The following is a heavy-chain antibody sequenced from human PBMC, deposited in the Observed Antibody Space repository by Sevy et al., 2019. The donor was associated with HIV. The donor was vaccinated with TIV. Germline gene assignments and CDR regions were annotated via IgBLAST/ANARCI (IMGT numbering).Heavy chain of an antibody. Sequence: GGSLRLSCTASGFTFSAYWMTWVRQAPGKGLEWVASIREDGSDKKDVDSVRGRLTISRDKAKNSLYLQMNSLRAEDTALYYCARLSCGGGSCYSAFDYWGQGTLVTVSS. J-gene: IGHJ4*02. CDR2: IREDGSDK. CDR1: GFTFSAYW. D-gene: IGHD2-15*01. CDR3: ARLSCGGGSCYSAFDY. V-gene: IGHV3-7*01.